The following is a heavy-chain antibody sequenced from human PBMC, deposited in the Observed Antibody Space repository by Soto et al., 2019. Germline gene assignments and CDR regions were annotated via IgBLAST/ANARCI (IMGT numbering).Heavy chain of an antibody. V-gene: IGHV4-30-4*01. Sequence: SETLSLTCTVSGDTVNNGDYFWSWIRQSPGKGLEWLGYIYFTGSTYYSPSLKSRLHISMDKSKNHFSLEMTSVTVADTAVYFCARGAVVDVAAAFKREIDPWGPGLLVTVSS. CDR3: ARGAVVDVAAAFKREIDP. CDR1: GDTVNNGDYF. D-gene: IGHD2-15*01. J-gene: IGHJ5*02. CDR2: IYFTGST.